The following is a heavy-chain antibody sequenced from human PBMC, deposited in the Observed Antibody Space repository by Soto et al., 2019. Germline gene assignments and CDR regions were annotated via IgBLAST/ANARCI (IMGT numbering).Heavy chain of an antibody. Sequence: QVQLVQSGAEVKKPGSSVKVSCKASGGSFRNHAMSWVRQAPGQGLEWMGGIIPIFGTPNYAQKFEGRVTITADESTTTAYMDLSSLRSEDTAVYYCASSILIRDEVFEDLSNFEHHYYYYAMDVWGQGTTVTVSS. J-gene: IGHJ6*02. D-gene: IGHD3-10*02. CDR1: GGSFRNHA. V-gene: IGHV1-69*01. CDR3: ASSILIRDEVFEDLSNFEHHYYYYAMDV. CDR2: IIPIFGTP.